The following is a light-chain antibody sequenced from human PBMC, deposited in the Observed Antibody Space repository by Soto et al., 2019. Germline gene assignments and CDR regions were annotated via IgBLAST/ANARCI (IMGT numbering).Light chain of an antibody. J-gene: IGKJ1*01. CDR2: AAS. CDR3: LQDYNCPRT. Sequence: AIQMTQSPSSLSASVGDRVIITCRASQGIRNDLGWYQQKPGKAPKLLLYAASTLHSGVPSRFSGSGSDTDFTLTISSLQPEDFATYYCLQDYNCPRTFGQGTKVEIK. V-gene: IGKV1-6*01. CDR1: QGIRND.